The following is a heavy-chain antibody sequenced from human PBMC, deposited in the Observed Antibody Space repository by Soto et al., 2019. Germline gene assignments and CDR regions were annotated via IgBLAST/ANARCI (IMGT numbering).Heavy chain of an antibody. V-gene: IGHV4-39*01. Sequence: SETLSLTCTVSGGSISSSSYYWGWIRQPPGKGLEWIGSIYYSGSTYYNTSLKSRVTISVDTSKNHFSLKLSSVTAADTAVYYCARPVTGSNYYYYYYMDVWGKGTTVTVSS. CDR1: GGSISSSSYY. CDR3: ARPVTGSNYYYYYYMDV. D-gene: IGHD1-7*01. J-gene: IGHJ6*03. CDR2: IYYSGST.